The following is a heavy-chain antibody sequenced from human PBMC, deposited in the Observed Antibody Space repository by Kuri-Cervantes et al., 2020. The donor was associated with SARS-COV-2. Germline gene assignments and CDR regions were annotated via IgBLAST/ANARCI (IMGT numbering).Heavy chain of an antibody. CDR3: ARAVRIGYNYGYDRGRAFDI. V-gene: IGHV4-34*01. D-gene: IGHD5-18*01. CDR2: INHSGST. Sequence: GSLRLSCAVYGGSFSGYYWSWIRQPPGKGLEWIGEINHSGSTNYNPSLKSRVTISVDTSKNQFSLKLSSVTAADTAVYYCARAVRIGYNYGYDRGRAFDIWGQGTMVTVSS. CDR1: GGSFSGYY. J-gene: IGHJ3*02.